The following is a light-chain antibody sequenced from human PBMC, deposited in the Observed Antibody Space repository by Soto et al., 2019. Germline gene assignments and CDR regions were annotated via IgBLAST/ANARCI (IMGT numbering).Light chain of an antibody. J-gene: IGKJ4*01. CDR3: HQFGGLPRLT. V-gene: IGKV3-20*01. CDR1: QSVSTNY. Sequence: EIVLTQSPGTLSLSPGERATLSCRASQSVSTNYLAWYQQKPGQAPRLLIYDASSRATGIPNRFSGSGSGIDFTLTISRLEPDDFGMYFCHQFGGLPRLTFGGGTNVEIK. CDR2: DAS.